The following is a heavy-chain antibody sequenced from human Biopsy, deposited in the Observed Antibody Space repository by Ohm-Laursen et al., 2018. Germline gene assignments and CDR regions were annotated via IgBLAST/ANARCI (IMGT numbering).Heavy chain of an antibody. D-gene: IGHD3-22*01. J-gene: IGHJ2*01. V-gene: IGHV4-31*01. CDR2: ISYSGTT. CDR1: GGSIGGGEYY. CDR3: ARGVPHYDGSGFPLAGYWYFDL. Sequence: TLSLTCTVSGGSIGGGEYYWNWIRQHPRKGLGWIGLISYSGTTFYNPSLESLLTISIDTSKNHFSLNLRSVTATDTAVYYFARGVPHYDGSGFPLAGYWYFDLWGRGTLVTVSS.